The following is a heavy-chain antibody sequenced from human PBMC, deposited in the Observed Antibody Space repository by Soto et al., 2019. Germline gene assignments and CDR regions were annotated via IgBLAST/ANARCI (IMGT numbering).Heavy chain of an antibody. CDR1: GGSISSGGYY. Sequence: SETLSLTCTVSGGSISSGGYYWSWIRQHPGKGLEWIGYIYYSGSTYYNPSLKSRVTISVDTSKNQFSLKLSSVTAADTAVYYCARIDYYDSYYFDYWGQGTLVTVSS. CDR3: ARIDYYDSYYFDY. V-gene: IGHV4-31*03. CDR2: IYYSGST. D-gene: IGHD3-22*01. J-gene: IGHJ4*02.